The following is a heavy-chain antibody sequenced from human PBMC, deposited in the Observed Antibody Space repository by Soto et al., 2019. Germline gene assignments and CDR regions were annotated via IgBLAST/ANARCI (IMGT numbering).Heavy chain of an antibody. Sequence: GGSLRLSCAASGFTFSSYGMHWVRQAPGKGLEWVAVISYDGSNKYYADSVKCRFTISRDNSKNTLYLQMNSLRAEDTAVYYCAKDLWDPTLFDPWGQGTLVTVSS. V-gene: IGHV3-30*18. J-gene: IGHJ5*02. CDR3: AKDLWDPTLFDP. D-gene: IGHD1-26*01. CDR1: GFTFSSYG. CDR2: ISYDGSNK.